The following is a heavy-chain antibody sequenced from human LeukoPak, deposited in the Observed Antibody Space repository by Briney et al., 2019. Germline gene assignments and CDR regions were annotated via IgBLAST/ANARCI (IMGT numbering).Heavy chain of an antibody. CDR3: ARSLLWFGESSPFDY. D-gene: IGHD3-10*01. Sequence: SETLSLTCAVYGGSFSGYYWSWIRQPPGKGLEWIGSIYYSGSTYYNPSLKSRVTISVDTSKNQFSLKLSSVTAADTAVYYCARSLLWFGESSPFDYWGQGTLVTVSS. J-gene: IGHJ4*02. V-gene: IGHV4-34*01. CDR2: IYYSGST. CDR1: GGSFSGYY.